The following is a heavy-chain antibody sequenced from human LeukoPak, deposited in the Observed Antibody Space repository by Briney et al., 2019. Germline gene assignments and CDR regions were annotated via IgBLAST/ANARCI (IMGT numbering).Heavy chain of an antibody. CDR1: GGSISSYY. CDR3: ARGVGLLGYFQH. D-gene: IGHD1-7*01. V-gene: IGHV4-59*01. CDR2: IYYSGST. Sequence: SETLSLTCTVSGGSISSYYWSWIRQPPGKGLEWIGYIYYSGSTNYNPSLKSRVTISVDTSKNQFSLKLSSVTAADTAVYYCARGVGLLGYFQHWGQGTLVTVSS. J-gene: IGHJ1*01.